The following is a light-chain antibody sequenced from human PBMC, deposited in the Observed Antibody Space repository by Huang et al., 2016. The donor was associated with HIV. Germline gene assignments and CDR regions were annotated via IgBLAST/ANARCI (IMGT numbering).Light chain of an antibody. CDR2: DAS. V-gene: IGKV3-11*01. CDR3: QQRSNWPPLT. Sequence: EIVLTQSPATLSLSPGERATLSCRASQSVSSYLAWYQQKHGQAPRLLIYDASNRATGIPARFSGSESGTDFTLTISSIEPEDFAVYYCQQRSNWPPLTFGGGTKVEVK. J-gene: IGKJ4*01. CDR1: QSVSSY.